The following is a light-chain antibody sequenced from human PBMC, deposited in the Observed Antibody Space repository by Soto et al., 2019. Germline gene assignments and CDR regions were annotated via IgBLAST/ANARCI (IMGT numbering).Light chain of an antibody. CDR2: GAS. CDR3: QRYDDWPQT. CDR1: QSVGDN. Sequence: EIVMTQSPATLAVSPGGRATLSCRASQSVGDNLAWYQQKPGQAPRLVIRGASKRATGLPARFSASGSGTEFTLTISRLQSEDVAVYYCQRYDDWPQTFGQGTKVDIK. J-gene: IGKJ1*01. V-gene: IGKV3-15*01.